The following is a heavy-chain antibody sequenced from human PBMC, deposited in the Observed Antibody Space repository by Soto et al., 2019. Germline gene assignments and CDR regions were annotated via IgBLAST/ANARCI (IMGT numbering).Heavy chain of an antibody. D-gene: IGHD3-10*01. V-gene: IGHV4-39*07. CDR2: INHLGSI. CDR3: ARAWYYYGSGSYLVLSDAFDI. CDR1: GGSISSSSYY. J-gene: IGHJ3*02. Sequence: SETLSLTCTVSGGSISSSSYYWGWIRQPSGMALEWIGEINHLGSINYNPSLKSRVTISVDTSKNQFSLMLSSVTAADTAVCYCARAWYYYGSGSYLVLSDAFDIWGQGTMVTVSS.